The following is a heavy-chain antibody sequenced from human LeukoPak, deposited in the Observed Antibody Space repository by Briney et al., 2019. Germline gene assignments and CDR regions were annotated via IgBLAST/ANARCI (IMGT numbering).Heavy chain of an antibody. V-gene: IGHV3-30-3*01. Sequence: QPGRSLRLSCAASGFTFSSYAMHWVRQAPGKGLEWVAVISYDGSNKYYADSVKGRFTISRDNSKNTLYLQMNSLRVEDTAVYYCVQEGPRGPAFDIWGQGTKVTVSS. J-gene: IGHJ3*02. CDR3: VQEGPRGPAFDI. CDR2: ISYDGSNK. CDR1: GFTFSSYA.